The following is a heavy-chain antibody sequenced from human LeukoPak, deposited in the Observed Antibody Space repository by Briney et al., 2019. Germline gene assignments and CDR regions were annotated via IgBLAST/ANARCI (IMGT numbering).Heavy chain of an antibody. J-gene: IGHJ5*02. CDR2: IYYSGST. V-gene: IGHV4-38-2*02. Sequence: SETLSLTCTVSGYSISSGYYWGWIRQPPGKGLEWIGSIYYSGSTYYNPSLKSRVTISVDTSKNQFSLKLSSVTAADTAVYYCASYIVVVPAAGNNWFDPWGQGTLVTVSS. D-gene: IGHD2-2*01. CDR1: GYSISSGYY. CDR3: ASYIVVVPAAGNNWFDP.